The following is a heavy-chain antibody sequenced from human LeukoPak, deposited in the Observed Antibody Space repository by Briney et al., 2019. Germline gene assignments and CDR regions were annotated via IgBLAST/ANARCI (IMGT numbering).Heavy chain of an antibody. CDR2: INPNSGGT. CDR1: GYTFTGYY. Sequence: GASVKVSCKASGYTFTGYYMHWVRQAPGQGLEWMGWINPNSGGTNYAQKFQGRVTMTRDTSISTAYMELSRLRSDDTAVYYCARVGYSYGLNFDYWGQGTLVTVSS. V-gene: IGHV1-2*02. J-gene: IGHJ4*02. CDR3: ARVGYSYGLNFDY. D-gene: IGHD5-18*01.